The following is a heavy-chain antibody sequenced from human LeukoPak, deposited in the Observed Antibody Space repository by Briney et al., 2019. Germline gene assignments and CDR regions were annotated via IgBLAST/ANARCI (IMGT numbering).Heavy chain of an antibody. CDR3: ARPFGRSGPRPGAFDI. Sequence: SETLSLTCTVSGGSISSSSYYWGWIRQPPGKGLEWIGSIYYSGSTYYNPSLKSRVTISVDTSKNQFSLKLSSVTAADTAVYYCARPFGRSGPRPGAFDIWGQGTMVTVST. CDR1: GGSISSSSYY. J-gene: IGHJ3*02. D-gene: IGHD2-15*01. CDR2: IYYSGST. V-gene: IGHV4-39*01.